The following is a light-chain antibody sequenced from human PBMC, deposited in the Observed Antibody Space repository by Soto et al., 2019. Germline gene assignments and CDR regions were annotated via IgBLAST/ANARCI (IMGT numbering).Light chain of an antibody. Sequence: DIQMTQSPSSLPASVGDRVTITCRASQSISTNLNWYQQKPGKAPKVLIYGASSLRSGVPSRFSGSGSGTDFTLTINSLQPEDFATYFCQQSYILPRTFGGRTRVEI. CDR1: QSISTN. V-gene: IGKV1-39*01. J-gene: IGKJ4*01. CDR2: GAS. CDR3: QQSYILPRT.